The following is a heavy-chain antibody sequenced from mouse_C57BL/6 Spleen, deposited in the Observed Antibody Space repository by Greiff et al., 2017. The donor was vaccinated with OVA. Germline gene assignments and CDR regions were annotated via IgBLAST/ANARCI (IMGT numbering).Heavy chain of an antibody. J-gene: IGHJ2*01. CDR1: GYTFTSYG. D-gene: IGHD3-3*01. CDR3: ARRRDLHALDY. CDR2: IYPRSGNT. Sequence: QVQLKESGAELARPGASVKLSCKASGYTFTSYGISWVKQRTGQGLEWIGEIYPRSGNTYYNEKFKGKATLTADKSSSTAYMELRSLTSEDSAVYFCARRRDLHALDYWGQGTTLTVSS. V-gene: IGHV1-81*01.